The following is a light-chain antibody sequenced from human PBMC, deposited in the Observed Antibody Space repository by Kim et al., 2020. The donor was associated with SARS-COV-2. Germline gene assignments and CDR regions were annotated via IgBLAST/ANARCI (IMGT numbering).Light chain of an antibody. CDR1: NIGSNA. J-gene: IGLJ3*02. Sequence: APRKTASFTGRGNNIGSNAVNWYQQKPGTAPELVIYCDSERPSGVPERFSGSKSGNSASLAISGVEAEDEADYYCAVWDGSMDGWVFGGGTQLTVL. CDR2: CDS. CDR3: AVWDGSMDGWV. V-gene: IGLV3-21*04.